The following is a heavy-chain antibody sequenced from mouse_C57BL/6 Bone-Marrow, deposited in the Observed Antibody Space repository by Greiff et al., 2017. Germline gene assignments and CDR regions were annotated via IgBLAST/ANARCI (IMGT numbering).Heavy chain of an antibody. CDR2: IYYSGTF. D-gene: IGHD4-1*01. V-gene: IGHV3-5*01. Sequence: ESGPGLVKPSQTVFLTCTVTGISITTGNYRWSWIRQFPGNKLDWIGYIYYSGTFPYNPFLTSLTTITRDTPKNQFFLEMNSLTAEDTATYYCSRDGGNLDAFDYWGQGTTRTVSS. CDR3: SRDGGNLDAFDY. J-gene: IGHJ2*01. CDR1: GISITTGNYR.